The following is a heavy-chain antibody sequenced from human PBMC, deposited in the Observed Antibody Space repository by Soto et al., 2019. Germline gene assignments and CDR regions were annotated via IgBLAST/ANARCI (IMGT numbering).Heavy chain of an antibody. CDR3: ARGPYSYDSSGYYYFHYFDY. CDR2: IYYSGST. CDR1: GGSISSGSYY. D-gene: IGHD3-22*01. V-gene: IGHV4-39*01. Sequence: QLQLQESGPGLVKPSETLSLICTVSGGSISSGSYYWGWIRQPPGKGLEWIGTIYYSGSTYYNPSLKSRLTIPVDTSKNQFSLELSSVTAAYTAVYFCARGPYSYDSSGYYYFHYFDYWGQGTLVTVSS. J-gene: IGHJ4*02.